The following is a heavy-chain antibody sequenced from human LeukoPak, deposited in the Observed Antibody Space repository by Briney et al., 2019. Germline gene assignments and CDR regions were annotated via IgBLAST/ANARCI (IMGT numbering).Heavy chain of an antibody. Sequence: SETLSLTCTVSGGSVSSSTYYWGWIRQPPGEGLEWIGSIHYSGSTYYNPSLESRVTISVDTSKNQFSLKLSSVTAADTAVHYCARLASGRFFDYWGQGTLVTVSS. J-gene: IGHJ4*02. D-gene: IGHD1-26*01. CDR2: IHYSGST. CDR1: GGSVSSSTYY. V-gene: IGHV4-39*01. CDR3: ARLASGRFFDY.